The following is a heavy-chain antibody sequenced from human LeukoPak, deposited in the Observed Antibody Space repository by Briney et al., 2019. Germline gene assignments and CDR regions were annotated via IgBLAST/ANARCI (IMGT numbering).Heavy chain of an antibody. J-gene: IGHJ4*02. Sequence: GXSLRLSCAASRFTFSSYELNWVSQAQGKGLEWVSYISSNGSTTYYADSVKGRFTISRDNAKNSLYLQMNSLRAEDTAVYYCARDLSSGCYLSSASYYFDYWGQGSLVTVSS. D-gene: IGHD6-19*01. CDR1: RFTFSSYE. V-gene: IGHV3-48*03. CDR2: ISSNGSTT. CDR3: ARDLSSGCYLSSASYYFDY.